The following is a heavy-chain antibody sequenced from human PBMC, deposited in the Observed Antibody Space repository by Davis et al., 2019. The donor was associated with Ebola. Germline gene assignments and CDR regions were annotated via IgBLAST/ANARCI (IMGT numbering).Heavy chain of an antibody. CDR3: ARADSRDYYFDY. V-gene: IGHV3-53*01. CDR1: GFTVSSNY. CDR2: IYSGGST. J-gene: IGHJ4*02. D-gene: IGHD3-22*01. Sequence: PGGSLRLSCAASGFTVSSNYMSWVRQAPGKGLEWVSVIYSGGSTYYADSVKGRFTISRDNSKNTLYLQMNSLRAEDTAVYYCARADSRDYYFDYWGQGTLVTVSS.